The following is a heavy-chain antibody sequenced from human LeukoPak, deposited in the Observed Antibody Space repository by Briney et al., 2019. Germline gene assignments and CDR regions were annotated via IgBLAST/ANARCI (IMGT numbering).Heavy chain of an antibody. CDR2: IYYSEST. CDR3: ARGVPAATLDY. CDR1: GGSISSGDHY. V-gene: IGHV4-30-4*08. J-gene: IGHJ4*02. Sequence: PSQTLSLTCTVSGGSISSGDHYWSWIRQPPGKGLEYIGYIYYSESTYYNPSLKSRVTISVDTSKNQFSLKLSSVTAADTAVYYCARGVPAATLDYWGQGTLVTVSS. D-gene: IGHD2-15*01.